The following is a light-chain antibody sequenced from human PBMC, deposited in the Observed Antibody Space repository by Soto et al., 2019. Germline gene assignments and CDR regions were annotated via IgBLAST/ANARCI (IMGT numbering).Light chain of an antibody. CDR1: QTISSW. J-gene: IGKJ1*01. Sequence: DIQMTHSPSTLSGSVGDRVTITCRASQTISSWLAWYQQKPGKAPKLLIHKASTLKSGVPSRFSGSGSGTEFTLTISSLQPDDFATYYCQHYNSYSEAFGQGTKVELK. CDR3: QHYNSYSEA. V-gene: IGKV1-5*03. CDR2: KAS.